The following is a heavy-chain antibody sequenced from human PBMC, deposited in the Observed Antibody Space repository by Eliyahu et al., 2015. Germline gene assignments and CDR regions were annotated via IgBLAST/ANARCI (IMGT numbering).Heavy chain of an antibody. D-gene: IGHD3-10*01. CDR3: SRGGRGGSIDY. V-gene: IGHV3-74*01. CDR2: IDSGGRGT. J-gene: IGHJ4*02. CDR1: GFSLTKYW. Sequence: EVQLVESGGGFVQPGGSLRLXCAASGFSLTKYWMIWVRQVPGKGPVWGSRIDSGGRGTTYANSVRGRFTISRDDAKNTLFLQMNSLRAEDTAIYYCSRGGRGGSIDYWGQGTLVTVSS.